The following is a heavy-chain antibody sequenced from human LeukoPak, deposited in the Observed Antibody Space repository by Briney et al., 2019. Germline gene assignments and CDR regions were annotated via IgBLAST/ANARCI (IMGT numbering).Heavy chain of an antibody. V-gene: IGHV4-59*01. Sequence: KPSETLSLTCTVSGGSISGYYWSCIRQPPGKGLEWIGYIYNSGSTNYNPSLKSRVTISLDTSRNQFSLRLRSVIAADTAVYYCARAWYSHGTFDHWGQGTLVTVSS. CDR3: ARAWYSHGTFDH. J-gene: IGHJ4*02. CDR1: GGSISGYY. D-gene: IGHD5-18*01. CDR2: IYNSGST.